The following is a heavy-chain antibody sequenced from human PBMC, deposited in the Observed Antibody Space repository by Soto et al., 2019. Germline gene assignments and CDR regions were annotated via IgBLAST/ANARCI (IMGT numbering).Heavy chain of an antibody. V-gene: IGHV1-18*01. CDR3: AREGPPEDY. CDR2: SSAYNGNT. J-gene: IGHJ4*02. Sequence: QVQLVQSGSEVKKPGASVKVSCQASGYTFTSYAISWVRQAPGQGLEWMGWSSAYNGNTKYAQKVQGRVTMTTDTSTLAAYMELRSLRSDDTAVYYCAREGPPEDYWGQGTLVTVAS. CDR1: GYTFTSYA.